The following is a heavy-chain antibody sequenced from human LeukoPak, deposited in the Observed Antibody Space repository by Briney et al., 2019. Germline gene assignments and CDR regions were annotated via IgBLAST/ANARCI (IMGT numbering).Heavy chain of an antibody. CDR2: INHSGST. CDR1: GGSFSGYY. V-gene: IGHV4-34*09. CDR3: ATAPTVDYFDY. J-gene: IGHJ4*02. D-gene: IGHD4-23*01. Sequence: SETLSLTCAVYGGSFSGYYWSWIRQPPGKGLEWIGEINHSGSTYYNPSLKSRVTISVDTSKNQFSLKLSSVTAADTAVYYCATAPTVDYFDYWGQGTLVTVSS.